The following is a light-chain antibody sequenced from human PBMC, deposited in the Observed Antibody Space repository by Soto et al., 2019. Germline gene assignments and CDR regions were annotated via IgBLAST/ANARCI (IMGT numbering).Light chain of an antibody. Sequence: EIVMTQSPATLSVSPGERATLSCRASQSVSSNLAWYQQKPGQAPRLLIYGASTRATGIPARFSGSGSGTEFTLTISSLQSEDFAVYYCQQYNNWPPRGTFGGGTKVDI. J-gene: IGKJ4*01. V-gene: IGKV3-15*01. CDR1: QSVSSN. CDR2: GAS. CDR3: QQYNNWPPRGT.